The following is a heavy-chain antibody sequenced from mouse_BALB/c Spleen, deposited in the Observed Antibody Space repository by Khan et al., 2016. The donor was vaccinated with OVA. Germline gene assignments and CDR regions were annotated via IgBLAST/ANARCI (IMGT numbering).Heavy chain of an antibody. CDR1: GYTFTSYW. J-gene: IGHJ2*01. Sequence: QVQLQQSGAELVKAGASVKMSCKASGYTFTSYWMHWVKPRLGQGLEWFAETNPTNGRTYYNEKFKSKATLTVDKSSSTAYMLLSGPTSEDSAVYYCARIKKIVATYFDYWGQGTTLTVSS. V-gene: IGHV1S81*02. CDR2: TNPTNGRT. D-gene: IGHD1-1*01. CDR3: ARIKKIVATYFDY.